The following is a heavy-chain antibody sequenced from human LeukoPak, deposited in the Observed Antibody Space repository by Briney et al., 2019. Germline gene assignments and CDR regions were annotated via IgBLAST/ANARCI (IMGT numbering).Heavy chain of an antibody. CDR3: AKRQCSSTSCYSDNWFDP. V-gene: IGHV3-23*01. Sequence: PGGSLRLSCAASGFTFSSYAMSLVRQAPGKGLEWVSASSGSGGSTYYADSVKGRFTISRDNSKNTLYLQMNSLRAEDTAVYYCAKRQCSSTSCYSDNWFDPWGQGTLVTVSS. CDR1: GFTFSSYA. D-gene: IGHD2-2*02. CDR2: SSGSGGST. J-gene: IGHJ5*02.